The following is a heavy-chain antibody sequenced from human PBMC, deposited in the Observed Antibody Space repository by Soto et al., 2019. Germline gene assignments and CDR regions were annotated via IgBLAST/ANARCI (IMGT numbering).Heavy chain of an antibody. CDR1: GFTFSNAW. J-gene: IGHJ6*03. D-gene: IGHD2-2*02. V-gene: IGHV3-15*01. Sequence: NPGGPLRLPCPASGFTFSNAWMSWVRQAPGKGLEWVGRIKSKTDGGTTDYAAPVKGRFTISRDDSKNTLYLQMNSLKTEDTAVYYCTTDQWVVPAAIRYCYYYMYGWGKGTTVTVS. CDR3: TTDQWVVPAAIRYCYYYMYG. CDR2: IKSKTDGGTT.